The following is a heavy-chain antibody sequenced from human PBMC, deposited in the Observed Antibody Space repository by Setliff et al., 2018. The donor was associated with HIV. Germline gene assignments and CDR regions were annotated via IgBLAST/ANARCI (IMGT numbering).Heavy chain of an antibody. CDR3: ASGGWSTYYYYGMDV. V-gene: IGHV3-23*01. Sequence: GGSLRLSCAASGFTFSSYAVSWVRQAPGKGLEWVSAISGSGGSTYYADSVKGRFTISRDNAKNSLYLQMNSLRDEDTAVYYCASGGWSTYYYYGMDVWGQGTTVTVSS. CDR2: ISGSGGST. D-gene: IGHD6-19*01. CDR1: GFTFSSYA. J-gene: IGHJ6*02.